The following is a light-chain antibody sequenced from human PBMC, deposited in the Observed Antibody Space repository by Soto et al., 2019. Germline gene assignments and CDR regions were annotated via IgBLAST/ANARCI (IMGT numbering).Light chain of an antibody. CDR1: ESIRTW. V-gene: IGKV1-5*03. CDR2: AAS. Sequence: IQMTQSPSTLSASVGDRVIITCRASESIRTWLAWYQQKPGKAPKLLIYAASTLESGVPSRFSGSGSATEFTLTISSLQSGDFATYYCQQYCSHSTFGQGTRVEIK. J-gene: IGKJ1*01. CDR3: QQYCSHST.